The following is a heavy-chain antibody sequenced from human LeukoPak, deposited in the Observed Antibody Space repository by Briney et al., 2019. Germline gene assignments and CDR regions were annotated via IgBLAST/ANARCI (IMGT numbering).Heavy chain of an antibody. Sequence: SETLSLTCTVSGGSISSSSYYWGWIRQPPGKGLEWIGSIYYSGSTYYNPSLKSRVTISVDTSKNQFSLKLSSVTAADTAVYYCARGGHYYDSSAYGFDYWGQGTLVTVSS. CDR2: IYYSGST. CDR3: ARGGHYYDSSAYGFDY. CDR1: GGSISSSSYY. V-gene: IGHV4-39*07. D-gene: IGHD3-22*01. J-gene: IGHJ4*02.